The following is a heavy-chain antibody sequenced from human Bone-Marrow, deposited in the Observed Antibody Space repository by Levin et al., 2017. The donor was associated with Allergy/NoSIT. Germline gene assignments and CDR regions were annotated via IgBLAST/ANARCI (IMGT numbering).Heavy chain of an antibody. CDR1: GGTFNNYA. J-gene: IGHJ5*02. D-gene: IGHD3-22*01. CDR2: IIPIFATP. V-gene: IGHV1-69*01. CDR3: ARDVNYYDRGWIDP. Sequence: KISCKASGGTFNNYAITWVRQAPGQGLEWMGGIIPIFATPKYAQNFQGRVTITADESTNTAYMELISLRSEDTAIYYCARDVNYYDRGWIDPWGQGTLVTVSS.